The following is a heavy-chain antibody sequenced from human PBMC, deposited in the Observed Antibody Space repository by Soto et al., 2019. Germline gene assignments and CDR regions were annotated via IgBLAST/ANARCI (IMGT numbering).Heavy chain of an antibody. J-gene: IGHJ4*02. D-gene: IGHD2-2*01. V-gene: IGHV1-69*13. CDR1: GGTFSSYA. Sequence: SVKVSCKASGGTFSSYAISWVRQAPGQGLEWMGGIIPIFGTANYAQKFQGRVTITADESTSTAYMELSSLRSEDTAVYYCARGVVPAALTIDYWGQGTLVTVSS. CDR3: ARGVVPAALTIDY. CDR2: IIPIFGTA.